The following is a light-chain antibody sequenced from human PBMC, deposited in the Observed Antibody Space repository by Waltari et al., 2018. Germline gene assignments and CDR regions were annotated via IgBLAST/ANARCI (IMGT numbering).Light chain of an antibody. V-gene: IGLV1-36*01. CDR3: AVWDDSLNGWV. Sequence: QSVLTQPPSVSEAPRPRVTISCSGSSSNIGNNAVTWYQQFPGKAPKLLIYYDDLLPSGVSDRFSGSKSGTSASLAISGLQSEDEADYYCAVWDDSLNGWVFGGGTRLTVL. CDR1: SSNIGNNA. CDR2: YDD. J-gene: IGLJ3*02.